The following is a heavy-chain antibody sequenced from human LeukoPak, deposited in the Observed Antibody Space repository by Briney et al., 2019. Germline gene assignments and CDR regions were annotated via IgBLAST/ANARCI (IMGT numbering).Heavy chain of an antibody. J-gene: IGHJ4*02. CDR3: ARHEAPIQLQQWDY. CDR1: GGSISSSSYD. V-gene: IGHV4-39*01. CDR2: IYYSGST. Sequence: SETLSLTGTVSGGSISSSSYDWGWIRQPPGKGLEWIGSIYYSGSTYYNPALKSRVTISVDTSKNQFSLKLSSVTAADAAVYYCARHEAPIQLQQWDYWRQGTLVTVSS. D-gene: IGHD5-18*01.